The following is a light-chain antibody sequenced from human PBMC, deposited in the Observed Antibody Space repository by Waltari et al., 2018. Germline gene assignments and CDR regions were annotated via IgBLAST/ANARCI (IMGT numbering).Light chain of an antibody. CDR2: DVS. J-gene: IGLJ3*02. Sequence: QSALTQPASVSGSPGQSITISCTGTASDVAFYNYVSWYQQHPGKAPTVIIYDVSERPSGVSNRFSGSKSGNTAYLTISGLQAEDEADYYCNSYTGSSSWVFGGGTKLTV. CDR3: NSYTGSSSWV. CDR1: ASDVAFYNY. V-gene: IGLV2-14*03.